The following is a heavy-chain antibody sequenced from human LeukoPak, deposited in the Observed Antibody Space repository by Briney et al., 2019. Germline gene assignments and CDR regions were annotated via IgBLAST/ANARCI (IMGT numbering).Heavy chain of an antibody. CDR2: ISDDGRSK. CDR1: GFSFISYG. Sequence: GGSLRLSCAASGFSFISYGMHWVRQAPGKGLEWVGVISDDGRSKDYADSVKGRFTISRDNSKDTLYLQMNSLRAEDTAVYYCAKRPSDYGDYVSYFDYWGRGTLVTVSA. CDR3: AKRPSDYGDYVSYFDY. J-gene: IGHJ4*02. D-gene: IGHD4-17*01. V-gene: IGHV3-30*18.